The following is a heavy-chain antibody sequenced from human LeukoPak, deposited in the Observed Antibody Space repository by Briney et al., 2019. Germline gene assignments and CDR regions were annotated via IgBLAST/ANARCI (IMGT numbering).Heavy chain of an antibody. Sequence: SVKVSCKASGGTFSSYAISWVRQAPGQGLEWKGRIIPILGIANYAQKFQGRVTITADKSTSTAYMELSSLRSEDTAVYYCARDRTYDSSWGQGTMVTVSS. D-gene: IGHD3-22*01. V-gene: IGHV1-69*04. CDR3: ARDRTYDSS. CDR2: IIPILGIA. CDR1: GGTFSSYA. J-gene: IGHJ3*01.